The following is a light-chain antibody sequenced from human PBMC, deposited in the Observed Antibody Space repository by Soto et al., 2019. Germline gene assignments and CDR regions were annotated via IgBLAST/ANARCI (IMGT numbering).Light chain of an antibody. V-gene: IGLV2-11*01. CDR3: CSYAGSYTWV. Sequence: QSALTQPPSVSGSPGQSVTISCTGTSSDVGGYDYVSWYQQHPGKAPKLMIYGVSNRPSGVPDRFSGSKSGNTASLTISGLQAEDEADYYCCSYAGSYTWVFGGGTKLTVL. J-gene: IGLJ3*02. CDR2: GVS. CDR1: SSDVGGYDY.